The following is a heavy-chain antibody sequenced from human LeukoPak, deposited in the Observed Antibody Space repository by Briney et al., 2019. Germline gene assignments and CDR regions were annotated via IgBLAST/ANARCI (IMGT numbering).Heavy chain of an antibody. Sequence: SETLSLTCTVSGGSISTYYWTWIRQPPGKGLEWIGYIYYSGTTNYNPSLKSRVTISIDTSKNQFSLRLSSVTAADTAVYYCARDAGDSGYDYFDYWGQGTLVTVSS. D-gene: IGHD5-12*01. CDR2: IYYSGTT. CDR1: GGSISTYY. J-gene: IGHJ4*02. V-gene: IGHV4-59*01. CDR3: ARDAGDSGYDYFDY.